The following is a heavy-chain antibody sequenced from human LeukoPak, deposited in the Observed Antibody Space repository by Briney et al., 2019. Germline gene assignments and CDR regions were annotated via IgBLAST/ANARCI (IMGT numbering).Heavy chain of an antibody. D-gene: IGHD6-13*01. Sequence: GGSLRLSCAASGFTFSSYSMNWVRQAPGKGLEWVAVISYDGSNKYYADSVKGRFTISRDNSKNTLYLQMNSLRAEDTAVYYCAKGQAAGYYYYGMDVWGQGTTVTVSS. CDR3: AKGQAAGYYYYGMDV. J-gene: IGHJ6*02. V-gene: IGHV3-30*18. CDR1: GFTFSSYS. CDR2: ISYDGSNK.